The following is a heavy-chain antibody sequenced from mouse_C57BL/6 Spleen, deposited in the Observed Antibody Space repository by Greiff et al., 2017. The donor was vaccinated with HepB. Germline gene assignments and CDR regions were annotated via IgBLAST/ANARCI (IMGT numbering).Heavy chain of an antibody. V-gene: IGHV1-15*01. CDR1: GYTFTDYE. CDR3: TRGGITDLFAY. Sequence: VQLVESGAELVRPGASVTLSCKASGYTFTDYEMHWVKQTPVHGLEWIGAIDPETGGTAYNQKFKGKAILTADKSSSTAYMELRSLTSEDSAVYYCTRGGITDLFAYWGQGTLVTVSA. D-gene: IGHD2-4*01. J-gene: IGHJ3*01. CDR2: IDPETGGT.